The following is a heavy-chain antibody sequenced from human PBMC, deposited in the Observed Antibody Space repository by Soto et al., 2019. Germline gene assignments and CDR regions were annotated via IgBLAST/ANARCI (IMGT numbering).Heavy chain of an antibody. Sequence: ASVKVSCKASGGTFSSYTISWVGQAPGQGLEWMGRIIPILGIANYAQKFQGRVTITADKSTGTAYMELSSLRTEDTARYYCASPWRYCSGGSCYDASDDAFDIWGQGTMVTVSS. V-gene: IGHV1-69*02. J-gene: IGHJ3*02. CDR3: ASPWRYCSGGSCYDASDDAFDI. CDR1: GGTFSSYT. CDR2: IIPILGIA. D-gene: IGHD2-15*01.